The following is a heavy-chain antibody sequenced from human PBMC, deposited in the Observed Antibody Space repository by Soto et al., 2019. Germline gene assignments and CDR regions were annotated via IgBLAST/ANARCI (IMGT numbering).Heavy chain of an antibody. D-gene: IGHD4-4*01. CDR1: GYNFISHH. CDR2: INPFDGSA. J-gene: IGHJ4*02. CDR3: ARDYLSSKQSLSYFDY. Sequence: QVQLVQSGAEVTQPGASVRLSCKASGYNFISHHIHWVRQAPGQGLECMGFINPFDGSATHAQKLQGRLIMTRDKSKSTVYMEMSSLRSEDAAVYYCARDYLSSKQSLSYFDYWGQGALVTVSA. V-gene: IGHV1-46*04.